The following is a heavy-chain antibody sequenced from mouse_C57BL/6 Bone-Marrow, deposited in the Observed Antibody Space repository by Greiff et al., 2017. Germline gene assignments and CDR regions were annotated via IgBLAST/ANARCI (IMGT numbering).Heavy chain of an antibody. D-gene: IGHD4-1*01. J-gene: IGHJ2*01. CDR1: GYTFTSYW. CDR3: ARGTGTLYYFDY. V-gene: IGHV1-5*01. CDR2: IYPGNSDT. Sequence: EVQLQQSGTVLARPGASVKMSCKTSGYTFTSYWMHWVKQRPGQGLEWIGAIYPGNSDTSYNQKFKGKAKLTAVTSASTAYMELSSLTNEDSAVYYCARGTGTLYYFDYWGQGTTLTVSS.